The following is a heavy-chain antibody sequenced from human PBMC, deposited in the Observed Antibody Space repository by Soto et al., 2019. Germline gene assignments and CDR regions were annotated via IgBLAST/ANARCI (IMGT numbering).Heavy chain of an antibody. Sequence: ASVQVSWKVSGYTLTELSVHWVRQAHGKGLEWMGGFDHEDGETIYAQKFQGRVTMTEDTSTDTAYMELSSLRSEDTAAYYCATNESRITIFGVVIRKQTPYDYWGQGTLVTVSS. CDR2: FDHEDGET. CDR1: GYTLTELS. V-gene: IGHV1-24*01. J-gene: IGHJ4*02. D-gene: IGHD3-3*01. CDR3: ATNESRITIFGVVIRKQTPYDY.